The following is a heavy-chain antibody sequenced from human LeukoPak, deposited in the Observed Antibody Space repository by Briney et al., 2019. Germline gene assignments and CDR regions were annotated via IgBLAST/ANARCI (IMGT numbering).Heavy chain of an antibody. V-gene: IGHV1-24*01. J-gene: IGHJ4*02. CDR3: AQGYCSGGSCQFDY. CDR1: GYTLTELS. CDR2: FDPEDGET. Sequence: GASVKVSCKVSGYTLTELSMHWVRQAPGKGLEWMGGFDPEDGETIYAQKFQGRVTMTQDTSTDTAYMELSSLRSEDTAVYYCAQGYCSGGSCQFDYWGQGTLVTVSS. D-gene: IGHD2-15*01.